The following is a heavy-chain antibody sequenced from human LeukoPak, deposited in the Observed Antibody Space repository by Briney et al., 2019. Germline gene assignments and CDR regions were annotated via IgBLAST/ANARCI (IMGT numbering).Heavy chain of an antibody. CDR3: AREGGHYYDSSGYEE. J-gene: IGHJ4*02. Sequence: GASVKVSCKTSGYTFTSYDITWVRQAPGQGLEWMGYISTYNYNTHHSQKFQGRVFMSTDSSSGTAYMELRSLRSDDTAVYYCAREGGHYYDSSGYEEWGQGTLVTVSS. CDR1: GYTFTSYD. V-gene: IGHV1-18*01. D-gene: IGHD3-22*01. CDR2: ISTYNYNT.